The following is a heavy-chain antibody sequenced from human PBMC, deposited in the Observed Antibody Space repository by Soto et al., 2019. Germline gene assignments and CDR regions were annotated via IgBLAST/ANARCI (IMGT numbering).Heavy chain of an antibody. D-gene: IGHD5-12*01. Sequence: SETLSLTCAVYGGSFSGYYWSWIRQPPGKGLEWIGEINHSGSTNYNPSLKSRVTISVDTSKNQFSLKLSSVTAADTAVYYCARGRYSGYAVYRGYYYGMDVWGQGTTVTVSS. V-gene: IGHV4-34*01. J-gene: IGHJ6*02. CDR2: INHSGST. CDR1: GGSFSGYY. CDR3: ARGRYSGYAVYRGYYYGMDV.